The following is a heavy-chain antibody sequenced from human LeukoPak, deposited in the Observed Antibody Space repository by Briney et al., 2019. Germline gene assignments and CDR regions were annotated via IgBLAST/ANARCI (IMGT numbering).Heavy chain of an antibody. CDR3: ARRGIISGWYWAYYFDY. V-gene: IGHV3-7*01. Sequence: GGYLRLSCAASGFTFSSYWMSWVRQAPGKGLEWVAIIKQDGSEKYYVDSVKGRFTISRDNAKNSLYLQMSSLRAEDTAVYYCARRGIISGWYWAYYFDYWGQGTLVTVSS. J-gene: IGHJ4*02. CDR1: GFTFSSYW. CDR2: IKQDGSEK. D-gene: IGHD6-19*01.